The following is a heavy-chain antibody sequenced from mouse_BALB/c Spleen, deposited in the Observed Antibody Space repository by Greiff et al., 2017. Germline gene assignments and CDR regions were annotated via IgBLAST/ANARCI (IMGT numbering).Heavy chain of an antibody. CDR3: ARGRYYDSLYAMDY. D-gene: IGHD2-4*01. CDR1: GFTFSSYA. CDR2: ISSGGST. J-gene: IGHJ4*01. Sequence: EVHLVESGGGLVKPGGSLKLSCAASGFTFSSYAMSWVRQTPEKRLEWVASISSGGSTYYPDSVKGRFTISRDNARNILYLQMSSLRSEDTAMYYCARGRYYDSLYAMDYWGQGTSVTVSS. V-gene: IGHV5-6-5*01.